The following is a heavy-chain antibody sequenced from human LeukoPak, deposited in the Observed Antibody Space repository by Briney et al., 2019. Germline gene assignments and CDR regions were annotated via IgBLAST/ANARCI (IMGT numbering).Heavy chain of an antibody. J-gene: IGHJ4*02. CDR1: GFTFGDYA. Sequence: GGSLRLSCTASGFTFGDYAMSWARQAPGKGPEWVGFIRSKAYGGTTEYAASVKGRFTISRDDSKSIAYLQMNSLKTEDTAVYYCTRVGCSSTSCYFNYWGQGTLVTVSS. CDR3: TRVGCSSTSCYFNY. V-gene: IGHV3-49*04. D-gene: IGHD2-2*01. CDR2: IRSKAYGGTT.